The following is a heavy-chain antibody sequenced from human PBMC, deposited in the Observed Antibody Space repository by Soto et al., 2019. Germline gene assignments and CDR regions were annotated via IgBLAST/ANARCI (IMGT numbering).Heavy chain of an antibody. CDR1: GGSISSGDYY. V-gene: IGHV4-30-4*01. J-gene: IGHJ4*02. CDR3: ASRIAVAGLYYFDY. Sequence: SETRSLTCTVSGGSISSGDYYWSWIRQPPGKGLEWIGYIYYSGSTYYNPSLKSRVTISVDTSKNQFSLKLSSVTAADTAVYYCASRIAVAGLYYFDYWGQGTLVTVSS. D-gene: IGHD6-19*01. CDR2: IYYSGST.